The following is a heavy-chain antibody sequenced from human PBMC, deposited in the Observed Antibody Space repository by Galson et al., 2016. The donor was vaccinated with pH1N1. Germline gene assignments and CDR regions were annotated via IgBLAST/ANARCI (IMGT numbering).Heavy chain of an antibody. D-gene: IGHD2-15*01. J-gene: IGHJ4*02. CDR1: GVTFSSYA. CDR3: ATDVFCRGEAAYFDY. V-gene: IGHV3-23*01. Sequence: SLRLSCAASGVTFSSYAISWVRQAPGKGLEWISAIIASGGRAYYADSVKGRFTISTDNSTSTVYLQMNSLTAEDTAVYYCATDVFCRGEAAYFDYWGQGTQVTVSS. CDR2: IIASGGRA.